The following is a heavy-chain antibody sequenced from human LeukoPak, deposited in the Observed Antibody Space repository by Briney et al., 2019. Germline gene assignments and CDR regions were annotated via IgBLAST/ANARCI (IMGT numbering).Heavy chain of an antibody. CDR1: GGSVSSGDYY. D-gene: IGHD3-10*01. Sequence: SGTLSLTCTVSGGSVSSGDYYWSWIRQHPGKGLQWIGHIFYSGNTHYNPSLKSRLNISIDTSKNQFSLRLSSVAAADTAVYYCARAGVTMIRGVITEYRGDVWGQGTTVTVSS. V-gene: IGHV4-31*03. CDR2: IFYSGNT. CDR3: ARAGVTMIRGVITEYRGDV. J-gene: IGHJ6*02.